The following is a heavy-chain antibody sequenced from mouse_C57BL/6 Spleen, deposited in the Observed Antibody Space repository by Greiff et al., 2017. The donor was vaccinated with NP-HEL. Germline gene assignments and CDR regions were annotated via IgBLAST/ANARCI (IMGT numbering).Heavy chain of an antibody. CDR3: ARSKLAHYAMDY. CDR2: ISSGSSTI. CDR1: GFTFSDYG. V-gene: IGHV5-17*01. D-gene: IGHD4-1*01. Sequence: DVKLVESGGGLVKPGGSLKLSCAASGFTFSDYGMHWVRQAPEKGLEWVAYISSGSSTIYYADTVKGRFTISRDNAKNTLFLQMTSLRSEDTAMYYCARSKLAHYAMDYWGQGTSVTVSS. J-gene: IGHJ4*01.